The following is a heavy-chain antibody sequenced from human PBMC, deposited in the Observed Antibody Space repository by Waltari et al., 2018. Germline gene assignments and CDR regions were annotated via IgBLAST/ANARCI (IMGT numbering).Heavy chain of an antibody. CDR1: GGSFSGYY. D-gene: IGHD3-10*01. J-gene: IGHJ6*02. CDR2: INHSGST. Sequence: QVQLQQWGAGLLKPSETLSLTCAVYGGSFSGYYWSWIRQPPGKGLEWIGEINHSGSTNYNPSLKSRVTISVDTSKNQFSLKLSSVTAADTAVYYCARGKARGYYYYYYGMDVWGQGTTVTVSS. CDR3: ARGKARGYYYYYYGMDV. V-gene: IGHV4-34*01.